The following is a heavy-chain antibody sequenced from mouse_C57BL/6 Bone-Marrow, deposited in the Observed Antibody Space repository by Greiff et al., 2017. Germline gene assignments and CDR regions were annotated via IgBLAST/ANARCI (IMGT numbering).Heavy chain of an antibody. V-gene: IGHV1-39*01. CDR1: GYSFTDYN. D-gene: IGHD1-1*01. CDR2: INPNYGTT. Sequence: EVQLQQSGPELVKPGASVKISCKASGYSFTDYNMNWVKQSNGQSLEWIGVINPNYGTTSYNQKFKGKATLTVDQSSSTAYMQLNSLTSEDSAVYYCAKPSSCYGSSFWFAYWGQGTLVTVSA. J-gene: IGHJ3*01. CDR3: AKPSSCYGSSFWFAY.